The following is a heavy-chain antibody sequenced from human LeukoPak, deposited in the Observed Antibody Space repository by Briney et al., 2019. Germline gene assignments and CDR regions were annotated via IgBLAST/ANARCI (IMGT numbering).Heavy chain of an antibody. V-gene: IGHV4-39*01. J-gene: IGHJ5*02. CDR1: GGSISSSSYH. CDR3: ARHGVVTAIRPTNWFDP. D-gene: IGHD2-21*02. CDR2: IYYSGNT. Sequence: PLETLSLTCTVSGGSISSSSYHWGWIRQPPGKGLEWIASIYYSGNTYYNPSLKSRVIMFVDTSKNQFSLKLSSVTAADTAVYYCARHGVVTAIRPTNWFDPWGQGTLVTVSS.